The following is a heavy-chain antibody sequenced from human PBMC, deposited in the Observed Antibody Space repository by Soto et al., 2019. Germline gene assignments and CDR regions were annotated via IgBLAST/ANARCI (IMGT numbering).Heavy chain of an antibody. D-gene: IGHD6-19*01. CDR3: ASRSAVAGFLYWYFDL. CDR1: GGSISSYY. CDR2: IYYSGST. Sequence: QVQLQESGPGLVKPSETLSLTCTVSGGSISSYYWSWIRQPPGKGLEWIGYIYYSGSTNYNPSLKRRVTISVDTSKNQFSLKLSSVTAADTAVYYCASRSAVAGFLYWYFDLLGRGTLVTVSS. J-gene: IGHJ2*01. V-gene: IGHV4-59*08.